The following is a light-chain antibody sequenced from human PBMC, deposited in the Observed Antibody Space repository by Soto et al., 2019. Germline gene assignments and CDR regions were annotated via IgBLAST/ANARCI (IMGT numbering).Light chain of an antibody. Sequence: EIVLTQSPATLSLSPGERATLSCRASQSVSSSYLAWYQQKPGQAPRLLIYGASSRAAGIPDRFSGSGSGTDFSLTIIRLEPEDFAVYYCQQYGTSPQTFGQGTRLEIK. V-gene: IGKV3-20*01. CDR2: GAS. J-gene: IGKJ5*01. CDR3: QQYGTSPQT. CDR1: QSVSSSY.